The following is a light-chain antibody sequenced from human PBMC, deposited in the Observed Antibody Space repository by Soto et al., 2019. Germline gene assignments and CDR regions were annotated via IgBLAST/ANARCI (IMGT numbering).Light chain of an antibody. CDR2: KAS. Sequence: DIQMTQSPSTLSASVGDRVTITCRASQSISSWLAWYQQKPGKAPNLLIYKASSLESGVPSRFSGSGSGAEFTLTISSLQPDDFATYYCQQYANSPRTFGQGTRVEI. CDR3: QQYANSPRT. CDR1: QSISSW. V-gene: IGKV1-5*03. J-gene: IGKJ1*01.